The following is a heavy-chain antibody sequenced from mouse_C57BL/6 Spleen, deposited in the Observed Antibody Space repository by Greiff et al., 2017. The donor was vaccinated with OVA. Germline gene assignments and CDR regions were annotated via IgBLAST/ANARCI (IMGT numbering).Heavy chain of an antibody. D-gene: IGHD1-1*01. CDR2: INPNNGGT. Sequence: EVQLQQSGPELVKPGASVKISCKASGYTFTDYYMNWVKQSHGKSLEWIGDINPNNGGTSYNQKFKGKATLTVDKSSSTAYMELRSLTSEDPAVYYCARFTVDAMDYWGQGTSVTVSS. CDR1: GYTFTDYY. CDR3: ARFTVDAMDY. V-gene: IGHV1-26*01. J-gene: IGHJ4*01.